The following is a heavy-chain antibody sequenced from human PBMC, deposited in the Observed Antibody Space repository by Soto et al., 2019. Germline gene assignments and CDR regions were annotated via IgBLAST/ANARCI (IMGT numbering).Heavy chain of an antibody. J-gene: IGHJ4*02. CDR2: ISYDGSNK. D-gene: IGHD6-13*01. Sequence: GSLRLSCAASGFTFSSYGMHWVRQAPGKGLEWVAVISYDGSNKYYADSVKGRFTISRDNSKNTLYLQMNSLRAEDTAVYYCAKDRPAAGHYWGQGTLVTVSS. CDR1: GFTFSSYG. CDR3: AKDRPAAGHY. V-gene: IGHV3-30*18.